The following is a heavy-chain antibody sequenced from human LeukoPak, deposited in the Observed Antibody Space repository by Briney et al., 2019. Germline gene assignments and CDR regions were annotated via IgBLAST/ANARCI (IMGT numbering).Heavy chain of an antibody. J-gene: IGHJ4*02. Sequence: GASVKVSCKASGYTFTTYGLSWVRQAPGQGLEWMGWINPNSGGTNYAQKFQGRVTMTRDTSISTAYMELSRLRSDDTAVYYCARRGYDSGSYYYHYFDYWGQGTLVTVSS. D-gene: IGHD3-10*01. CDR3: ARRGYDSGSYYYHYFDY. CDR1: GYTFTTYG. V-gene: IGHV1-2*02. CDR2: INPNSGGT.